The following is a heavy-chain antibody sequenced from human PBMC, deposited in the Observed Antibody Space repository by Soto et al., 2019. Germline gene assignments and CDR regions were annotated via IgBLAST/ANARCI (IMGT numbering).Heavy chain of an antibody. Sequence: SETLSLTCSISNGSIVGFYCNFIRHSPEKGLEWIGQIYFSGSTIYSPSFQSRVTLSVDSSKSQVALRLTSVTAADTAVYFCARASGLSIYNWFDPWGQGILVTVSS. CDR3: ARASGLSIYNWFDP. V-gene: IGHV4-59*01. J-gene: IGHJ5*02. D-gene: IGHD3-10*01. CDR1: NGSIVGFY. CDR2: IYFSGST.